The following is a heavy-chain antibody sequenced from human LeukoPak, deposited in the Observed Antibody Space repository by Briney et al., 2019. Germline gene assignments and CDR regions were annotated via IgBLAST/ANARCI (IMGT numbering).Heavy chain of an antibody. V-gene: IGHV5-51*01. CDR2: IYPGDSDT. CDR1: GYSFTSYW. J-gene: IGHJ5*02. Sequence: GESLKISCKGSGYSFTSYWIGWVRQMPGKGLEWMGIIYPGDSDTRYSPSFQGQVTISADKSISTAYLQWSSLKASDTAMYYCARHVGIAAAGLGYNWFDPWGQETLVTVSS. CDR3: ARHVGIAAAGLGYNWFDP. D-gene: IGHD6-13*01.